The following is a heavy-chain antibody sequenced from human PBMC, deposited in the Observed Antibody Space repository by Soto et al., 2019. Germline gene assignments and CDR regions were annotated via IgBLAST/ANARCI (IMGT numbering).Heavy chain of an antibody. Sequence: SVKVSCKASGGTFSSYTISWVRQAPGQGLEWMGRIIPILGIANYAQKFQGRVTITADKSTSTAYMELSSLRSEDTAVYYCASPLIVGATKPNAFDIWGQGTMVTV. CDR2: IIPILGIA. V-gene: IGHV1-69*02. CDR1: GGTFSSYT. J-gene: IGHJ3*02. D-gene: IGHD1-26*01. CDR3: ASPLIVGATKPNAFDI.